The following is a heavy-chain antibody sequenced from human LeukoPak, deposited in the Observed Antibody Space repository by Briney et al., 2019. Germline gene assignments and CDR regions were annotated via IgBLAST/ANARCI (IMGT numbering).Heavy chain of an antibody. Sequence: AGGSLRLSCAASGFTFSSYEMNWVRQAPGKGLEWVSYISSSGSTIYYADSVKGRFTISRDNAKNSLYLQMNSLRAEDTAVYYCATTDYYGSGSYYNYTDYWGQGTLVTVSS. V-gene: IGHV3-48*03. CDR3: ATTDYYGSGSYYNYTDY. CDR2: ISSSGSTI. J-gene: IGHJ4*02. CDR1: GFTFSSYE. D-gene: IGHD3-10*01.